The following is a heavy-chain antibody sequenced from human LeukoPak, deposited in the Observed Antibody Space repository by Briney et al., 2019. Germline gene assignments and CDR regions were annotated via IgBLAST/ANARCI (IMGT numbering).Heavy chain of an antibody. D-gene: IGHD2-15*01. Sequence: GGSLRLSCAASGFTFSNYAMHWVRQAPGKGLEWVAIISYDGSKKYYADSVKGRFTISRDNSKNTLYLQMNSLRAEDTAVYYCAKDSCSGGSCHYFDYWGQGTLVTVSS. CDR1: GFTFSNYA. CDR3: AKDSCSGGSCHYFDY. V-gene: IGHV3-30*04. J-gene: IGHJ4*02. CDR2: ISYDGSKK.